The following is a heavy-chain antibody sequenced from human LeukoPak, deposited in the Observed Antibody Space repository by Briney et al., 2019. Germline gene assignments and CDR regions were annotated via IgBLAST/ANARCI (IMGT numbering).Heavy chain of an antibody. D-gene: IGHD3-22*01. CDR1: GFSFSSYW. Sequence: GGSLRLSCAASGFSFSSYWMHWVRQAPGKGLVWVSHIKSDGNTNYADSVKGRFTISRDNAKNTVSLQVNSLRAEDTGVYYCARAPSEIGGYYPEYFRHWGQGTLVTVSS. CDR2: IKSDGNT. V-gene: IGHV3-74*01. CDR3: ARAPSEIGGYYPEYFRH. J-gene: IGHJ1*01.